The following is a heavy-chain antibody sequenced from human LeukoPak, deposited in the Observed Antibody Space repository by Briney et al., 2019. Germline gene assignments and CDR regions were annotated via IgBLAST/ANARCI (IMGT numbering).Heavy chain of an antibody. CDR3: ARDRLNG. J-gene: IGHJ4*02. CDR2: IGSAGRTI. CDR1: GFTFSDYS. Sequence: GGSLRLSCAASGFTFSDYSMSWVRQAPGKGLQWVSYIGSAGRTIYYADSVRGRFTISRDNAKNSLYLQMNSLRAADTAVYYCARDRLNGWGQGTLVTVSS. V-gene: IGHV3-48*04. D-gene: IGHD2-21*02.